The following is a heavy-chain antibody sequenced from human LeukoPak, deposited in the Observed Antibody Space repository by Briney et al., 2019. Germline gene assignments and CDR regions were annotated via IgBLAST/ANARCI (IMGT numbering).Heavy chain of an antibody. Sequence: PGGSLRLSCAASGFTFSSYGMNWVRQAPGKGLEWVSSIGSSSNTYYADSVKGRFTISRDNSKNTLYLQMNSLRTEDTAVYYCVCLRYGYWGQGTLVTVSS. CDR1: GFTFSSYG. V-gene: IGHV3-23*01. CDR3: VCLRYGY. D-gene: IGHD3-16*01. J-gene: IGHJ4*02. CDR2: IGSSSNT.